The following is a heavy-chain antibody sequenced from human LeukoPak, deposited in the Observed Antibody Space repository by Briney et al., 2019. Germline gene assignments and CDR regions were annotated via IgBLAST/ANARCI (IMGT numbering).Heavy chain of an antibody. J-gene: IGHJ4*02. Sequence: KPSETLSLTCTVSGGSISNNYWNWIRLPPGKGLEWIGYIYYTGSTHYNPPLKSRVTISLDTSKSQFSLKLTSVTAADTAVYYCAKARDSNIWYPFDYWGQGTLVTVSS. D-gene: IGHD6-13*01. CDR3: AKARDSNIWYPFDY. CDR2: IYYTGST. V-gene: IGHV4-59*01. CDR1: GGSISNNY.